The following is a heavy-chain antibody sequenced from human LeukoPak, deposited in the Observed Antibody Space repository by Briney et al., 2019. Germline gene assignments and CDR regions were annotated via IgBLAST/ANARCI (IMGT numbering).Heavy chain of an antibody. Sequence: SETLSPTCAVYGGSFSGYYWSWIRQPPGKGLEWIGYIYHSGSTYYNPSLKSRVTISVDRSKNQFSLKLSSVTAADTAVYYCARANLWFGEFHSFDYWGQGTLVTVSS. CDR2: IYHSGST. CDR3: ARANLWFGEFHSFDY. D-gene: IGHD3-10*01. CDR1: GGSFSGYY. V-gene: IGHV4-34*01. J-gene: IGHJ4*02.